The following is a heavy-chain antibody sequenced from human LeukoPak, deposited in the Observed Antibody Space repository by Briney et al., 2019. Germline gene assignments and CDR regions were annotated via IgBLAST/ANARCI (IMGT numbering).Heavy chain of an antibody. D-gene: IGHD4-23*01. Sequence: GGSLRLSCAASGFTFSSYGMHWVRQAPGKGLEWVSYISSSGSTIYYADSVKGRFTISRDNAKNSLYLQMNSLRDEDTAVYYCARVQPPPTVVTPRYYYYGMDVWGQGTTVTVSS. CDR3: ARVQPPPTVVTPRYYYYGMDV. CDR1: GFTFSSYG. CDR2: ISSSGSTI. J-gene: IGHJ6*02. V-gene: IGHV3-48*02.